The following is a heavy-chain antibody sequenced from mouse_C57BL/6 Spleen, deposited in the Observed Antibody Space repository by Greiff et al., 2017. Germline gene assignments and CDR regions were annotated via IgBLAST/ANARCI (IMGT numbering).Heavy chain of an antibody. CDR1: GYTFTDYY. J-gene: IGHJ4*01. CDR3: ARSNYYGSSSYARDY. Sequence: VQLQQSGPELVKPGASVKISCKASGYTFTDYYMNWVKQSHGKSLEWIGDINPNNGGTSYNQKFKGKATLTVDKYSSTAYMELRSLTSEYSAVYYCARSNYYGSSSYARDYWGKGTSVTVSS. CDR2: INPNNGGT. V-gene: IGHV1-26*01. D-gene: IGHD1-1*01.